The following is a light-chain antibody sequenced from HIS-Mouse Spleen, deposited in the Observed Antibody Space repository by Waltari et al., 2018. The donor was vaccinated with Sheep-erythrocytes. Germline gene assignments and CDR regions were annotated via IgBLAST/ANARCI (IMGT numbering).Light chain of an antibody. V-gene: IGLV3-10*01. CDR2: EDS. Sequence: SYELTQPPSVSVSPGHTARITCAGDALPKTYDYRYPQKAGPAPVLVIYEDSKRPSGIPERFSGSSSGTMATLTISGAQVEDDADYYCYSTDSSGNHWVFGGGTKLTVL. CDR3: YSTDSSGNHWV. J-gene: IGLJ3*02. CDR1: ALPKTY.